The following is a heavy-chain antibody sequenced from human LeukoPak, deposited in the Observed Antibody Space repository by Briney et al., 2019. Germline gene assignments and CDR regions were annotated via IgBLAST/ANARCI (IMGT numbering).Heavy chain of an antibody. D-gene: IGHD3-10*01. CDR1: GYTFTGYY. J-gene: IGHJ3*02. Sequence: ASVKVSCKASGYTFTGYYMHWVRQAPGQGLEWMGWINPNSGGTNYAQKFQGRVTMTRDTSISTAYMELSRLRSDDTAVYYCARGMVRGATPSAFDIWGQGTMVTVSS. CDR2: INPNSGGT. CDR3: ARGMVRGATPSAFDI. V-gene: IGHV1-2*02.